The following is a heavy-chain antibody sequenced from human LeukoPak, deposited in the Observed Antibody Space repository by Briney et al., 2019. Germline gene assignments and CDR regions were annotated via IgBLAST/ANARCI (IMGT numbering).Heavy chain of an antibody. CDR3: AKCSATCYANAFDI. CDR1: GFTFGSYA. J-gene: IGHJ3*02. CDR2: ISGSGSDT. V-gene: IGHV3-23*01. D-gene: IGHD2-2*01. Sequence: PGGSLRLSCAASGFTFGSYAMSWVRQAPGKGLEWVSAISGSGSDTEYADSVKGRFTISRDNSKTTLYLQMSSLRVEDTAVYYCAKCSATCYANAFDIWGQGTMVTVSS.